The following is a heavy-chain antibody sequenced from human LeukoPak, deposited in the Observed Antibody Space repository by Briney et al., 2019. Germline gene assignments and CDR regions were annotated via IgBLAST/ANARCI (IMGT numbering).Heavy chain of an antibody. V-gene: IGHV4-59*01. J-gene: IGHJ4*02. Sequence: SETLSLTCSVSGGSISSYYWTWIRQPPGKGLEWIGYIYYSGSTNYNPSLKSRVTISVDTSKNQFSLKLSSVTAADTAVYYCARVGTYGSGSYLSWLDYWGQGTLVTVSS. D-gene: IGHD3-10*01. CDR2: IYYSGST. CDR1: GGSISSYY. CDR3: ARVGTYGSGSYLSWLDY.